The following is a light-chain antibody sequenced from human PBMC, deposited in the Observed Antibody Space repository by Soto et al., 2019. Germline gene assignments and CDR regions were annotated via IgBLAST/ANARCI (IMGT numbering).Light chain of an antibody. CDR2: GAS. V-gene: IGKV3-15*01. J-gene: IGKJ1*01. CDR3: QHYANWPRT. Sequence: EIVMTQSPATLYVSPGEGVTLSCRASQSVSSSLAWYQQKPGQAPRLILYGASTRATGIPARFSGSGSGTDFTLNISGLQPEEFAIYYCQHYANWPRTFGLGTKVEIK. CDR1: QSVSSS.